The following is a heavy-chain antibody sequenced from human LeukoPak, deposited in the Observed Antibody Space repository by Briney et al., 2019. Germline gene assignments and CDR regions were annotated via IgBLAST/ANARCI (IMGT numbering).Heavy chain of an antibody. CDR1: GYTFTDFY. D-gene: IGHD2-21*01. CDR3: VYKYCDGGRCYFDS. CDR2: INPNSGDT. V-gene: IGHV1-2*06. J-gene: IGHJ4*02. Sequence: GASVKVSCKASGYTFTDFYMHWVRQAPGLGLEWMGRINPNSGDTDFAQKFQDRVTMTRDTSINTAYMDLSRLRSDDTAVYYCVYKYCDGGRCYFDSWGQGTLVTVSS.